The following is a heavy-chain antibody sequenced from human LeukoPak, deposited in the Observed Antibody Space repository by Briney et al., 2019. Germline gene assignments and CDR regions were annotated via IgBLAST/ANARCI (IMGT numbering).Heavy chain of an antibody. CDR3: ARARAAAGRALGY. J-gene: IGHJ4*02. Sequence: SETLSLTCAVYGGSFSGYYWSWIRQPPGKGLEWVGEINHSGSTNYNPSLKSRVTISVDTSKNQFSLKLSSVTAADTAVYYCARARAAAGRALGYWGQGTLVTVSS. CDR1: GGSFSGYY. CDR2: INHSGST. D-gene: IGHD6-13*01. V-gene: IGHV4-34*01.